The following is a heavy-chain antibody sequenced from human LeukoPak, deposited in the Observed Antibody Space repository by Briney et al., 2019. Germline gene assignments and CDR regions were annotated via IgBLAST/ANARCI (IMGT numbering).Heavy chain of an antibody. CDR2: INHSGST. D-gene: IGHD3-22*01. Sequence: PSETLSLTCAVYGGSFSGYYWSWIRQPPGKGLEWIGEINHSGSTNYNPSLKSRVTISVDTSKNQFSLKLSSVTAADTAVCYCARGLTPPGSSGYHDGMDVWGQGTTVTVSS. CDR3: ARGLTPPGSSGYHDGMDV. J-gene: IGHJ6*02. V-gene: IGHV4-34*01. CDR1: GGSFSGYY.